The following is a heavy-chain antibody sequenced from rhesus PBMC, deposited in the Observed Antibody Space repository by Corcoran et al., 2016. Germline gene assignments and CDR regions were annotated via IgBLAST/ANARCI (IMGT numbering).Heavy chain of an antibody. Sequence: QLQLQESGPGLVKPSETLSVTCVVSGGSISSSYWSWIRQAPGKGLEWIGYIYGSGSSTNYHPSLQSRVTLSVDTSKNQRSLKLSTVTAADTAVYYCASEGAAAPFDYWGQGVLVTVSS. D-gene: IGHD6-25*01. CDR3: ASEGAAAPFDY. J-gene: IGHJ4*01. V-gene: IGHV4-169*02. CDR1: GGSISSSY. CDR2: IYGSGSST.